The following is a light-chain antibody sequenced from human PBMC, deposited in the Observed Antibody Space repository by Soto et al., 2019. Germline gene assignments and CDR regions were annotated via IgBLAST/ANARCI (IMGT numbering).Light chain of an antibody. CDR3: NVWDSSARV. CDR2: FKSDSDN. J-gene: IGLJ3*02. CDR1: TGINVGTYR. Sequence: QLVLTQPSSLSASPGASASLTCTLRTGINVGTYRIYWYQQKPGSPPQFLLRFKSDSDNQKGSGVPSRFSGSKDASANTGIFPIPGLQAEDWADYYCNVWDSSARVFGGGTKLTVL. V-gene: IGLV5-45*03.